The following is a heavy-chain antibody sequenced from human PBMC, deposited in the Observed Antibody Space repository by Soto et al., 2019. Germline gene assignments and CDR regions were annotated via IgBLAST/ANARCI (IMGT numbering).Heavy chain of an antibody. Sequence: QVQLVQSGAEVKKPGASVKVSCKASGYTFTSYYMHWVRQAPGQGLEWMGIINPSGGSTSYAQKFQGRVTIIRDTSTSTVYMELSSLRSEDTAVYYCARGGAAAGIDYWGQGTLVTVSS. CDR2: INPSGGST. CDR3: ARGGAAAGIDY. CDR1: GYTFTSYY. V-gene: IGHV1-46*01. J-gene: IGHJ4*02. D-gene: IGHD6-13*01.